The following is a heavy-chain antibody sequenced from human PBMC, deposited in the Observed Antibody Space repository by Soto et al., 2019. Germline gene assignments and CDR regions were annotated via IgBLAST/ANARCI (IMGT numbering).Heavy chain of an antibody. J-gene: IGHJ6*02. CDR1: GGTFSSYA. CDR2: IIPISETT. CDR3: ARSQGSSTSLELYYYYYYGMDV. D-gene: IGHD2-2*01. V-gene: IGHV1-69*01. Sequence: QVQLVQSGAEVKKPGSSVKVSCKASGGTFSSYAISWVRQAPGQGLRWMGGIIPISETTNYAQKFQGRVTITADESKSTAYMELSSLRSEDTAVYYCARSQGSSTSLELYYYYYYGMDVWGQGTTVTVSS.